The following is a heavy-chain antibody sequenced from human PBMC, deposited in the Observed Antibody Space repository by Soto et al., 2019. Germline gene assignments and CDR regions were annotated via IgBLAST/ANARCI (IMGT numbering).Heavy chain of an antibody. D-gene: IGHD3-3*01. Sequence: PGESLKISCKGSGYNFAGYWIAWVRQMPGKGLELMGIIYPSDSDTRYRPSFQGQVTISADKSISSAYLQWSSLRASDTAMYSCARGGVSTRTFDYWGQGTPVTVS. CDR1: GYNFAGYW. V-gene: IGHV5-51*01. CDR3: ARGGVSTRTFDY. CDR2: IYPSDSDT. J-gene: IGHJ4*02.